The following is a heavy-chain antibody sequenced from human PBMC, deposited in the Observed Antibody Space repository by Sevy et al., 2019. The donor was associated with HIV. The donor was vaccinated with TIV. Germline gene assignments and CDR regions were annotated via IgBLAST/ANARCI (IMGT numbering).Heavy chain of an antibody. CDR1: GFTFSSYA. D-gene: IGHD3-22*01. V-gene: IGHV3-23*01. CDR2: ICGSGGST. Sequence: GGSLRLSCTASGFTFSSYAMSWVRQAPGKGLEWVSAICGSGGSTYYADSVRGRFTISRDNSKNTLYLQMNILRAEDTAVYYCSNLITMIVVGITNDAFDIWGQGTMVTVSS. J-gene: IGHJ3*02. CDR3: SNLITMIVVGITNDAFDI.